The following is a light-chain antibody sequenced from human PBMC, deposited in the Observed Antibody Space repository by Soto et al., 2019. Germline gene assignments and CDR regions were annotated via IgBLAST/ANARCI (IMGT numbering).Light chain of an antibody. CDR1: QSVSSSY. CDR2: GAS. Sequence: EMVLTQSPGTLSLSPGERATLSCRASQSVSSSYLAWYQQKPGQAPRLLIYGASSRDTGIPDRFSGSGSGTDFTLSISRLEPEDFAVYYCQQYGSSLLTFGGGTKVEIK. V-gene: IGKV3-20*01. CDR3: QQYGSSLLT. J-gene: IGKJ4*01.